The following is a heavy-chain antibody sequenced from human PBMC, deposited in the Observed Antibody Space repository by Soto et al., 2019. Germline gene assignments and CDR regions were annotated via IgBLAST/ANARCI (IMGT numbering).Heavy chain of an antibody. CDR2: IYYSGST. D-gene: IGHD3-10*01. Sequence: PSETLSLTCTVSGVSISSYYWSWIRQPPGKGLEWIGYIYYSGSTNYNPSLKSRVTISVDTSKNQFSLKLSSVTAADTAVYYCARVRGVTYFDYWGQGTLVTVSS. V-gene: IGHV4-59*08. CDR3: ARVRGVTYFDY. CDR1: GVSISSYY. J-gene: IGHJ4*02.